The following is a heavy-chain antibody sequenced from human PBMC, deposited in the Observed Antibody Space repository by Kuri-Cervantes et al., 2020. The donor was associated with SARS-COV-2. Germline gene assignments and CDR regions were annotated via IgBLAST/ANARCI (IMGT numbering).Heavy chain of an antibody. D-gene: IGHD5-18*01. J-gene: IGHJ3*02. CDR1: GFSLSNYW. Sequence: GESLKISCVVSGFSLSNYWMHWVRQAPGKGLVWLARINMGGTSISYADSVKGRFTISRDNAKNSLYPQMNSLRAEDTAVYYCARGTDTARDGAFDIWGQGTMVT. CDR2: INMGGTSI. CDR3: ARGTDTARDGAFDI. V-gene: IGHV3-74*01.